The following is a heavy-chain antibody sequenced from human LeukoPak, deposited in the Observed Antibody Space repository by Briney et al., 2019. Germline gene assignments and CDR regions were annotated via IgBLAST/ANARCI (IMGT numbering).Heavy chain of an antibody. CDR2: IHTSGNP. CDR3: ARDGGDLGPGTIRGARFYYYYMDV. J-gene: IGHJ6*03. CDR1: GASISSGSDY. D-gene: IGHD3-16*01. Sequence: SETLSLTCSVSGASISSGSDYWSWIRQPAGTILEWIGRIHTSGNPNYNPSLESRVSISLDRSKNQFSLELNSVTAADTAVYFCARDGGDLGPGTIRGARFYYYYMDVWGKGTTVTVSS. V-gene: IGHV4-61*02.